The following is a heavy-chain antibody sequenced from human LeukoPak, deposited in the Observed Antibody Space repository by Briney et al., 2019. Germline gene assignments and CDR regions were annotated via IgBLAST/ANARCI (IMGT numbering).Heavy chain of an antibody. CDR3: ARERAGDVDY. CDR1: GFKHGVVA. Sequence: RTLRLSCAPSGFKHGVVAMDWFRQAPGNGLEWVGFIRNREYGGTAEYAASVNGRFAISRDDSKSIVYLQMNDLRTEDTGVYYCARERAGDVDYWGLGTLVTVSS. J-gene: IGHJ4*02. CDR2: IRNREYGGTA. V-gene: IGHV3-49*03.